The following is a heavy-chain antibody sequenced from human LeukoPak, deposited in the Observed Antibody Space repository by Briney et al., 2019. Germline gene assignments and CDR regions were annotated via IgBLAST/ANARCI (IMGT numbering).Heavy chain of an antibody. Sequence: ASVKVSCKASGYTFTGYYMHWVRQAPGQGLEWMGWINPNSGGTNYAQKFQGRVTMTRDTSISTAYMELSRLRSDDTAVYYCARDQTLFLGTSKEIKYITIFDYWGQGTLVTVSS. J-gene: IGHJ4*02. D-gene: IGHD3-3*01. CDR2: INPNSGGT. V-gene: IGHV1-2*02. CDR1: GYTFTGYY. CDR3: ARDQTLFLGTSKEIKYITIFDY.